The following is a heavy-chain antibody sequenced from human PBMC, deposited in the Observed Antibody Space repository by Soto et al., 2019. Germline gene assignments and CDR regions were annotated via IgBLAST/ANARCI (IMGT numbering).Heavy chain of an antibody. CDR1: GFTFSNYA. J-gene: IGHJ4*02. D-gene: IGHD3-10*01. V-gene: IGHV3-23*01. CDR2: ISGSGGST. CDR3: ARSERPGRFSGVFDY. Sequence: GGSLRLSCAASGFTFSNYAISWVRQPPGKGLEWVSDISGSGGSTYYADSVKGRFTISRDNSKNTLFLQMKSLRAEDTAVYYCARSERPGRFSGVFDYWGQGTLVTVSS.